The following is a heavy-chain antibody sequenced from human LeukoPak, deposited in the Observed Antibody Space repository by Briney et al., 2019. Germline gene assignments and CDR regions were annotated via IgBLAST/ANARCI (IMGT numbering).Heavy chain of an antibody. Sequence: SETLSLTCTVSGGSISSSSYYWGWIRQPPGKGLEWIGSIYYSGSTYYNPSLKSRVTISVDTSKNQFSLKLSSVTAADTAVYYCARHGGYCSGGSCLRTFDYWGQRTLVTVSS. CDR3: ARHGGYCSGGSCLRTFDY. V-gene: IGHV4-39*01. J-gene: IGHJ4*02. D-gene: IGHD2-15*01. CDR2: IYYSGST. CDR1: GGSISSSSYY.